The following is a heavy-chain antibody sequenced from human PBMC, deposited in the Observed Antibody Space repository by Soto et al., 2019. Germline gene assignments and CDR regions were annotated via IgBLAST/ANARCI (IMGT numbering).Heavy chain of an antibody. D-gene: IGHD2-15*01. Sequence: GGSLRLSCAASGFTFSSYAMSWVRQDPGKGLECVSAISGSGGSTYYADSVKGRFTISRDNSKNTLYLQMNSLRAEDTAVYYCAKRWYHGMDVWGQGTTVTVYS. J-gene: IGHJ6*02. CDR2: ISGSGGST. V-gene: IGHV3-23*01. CDR1: GFTFSSYA. CDR3: AKRWYHGMDV.